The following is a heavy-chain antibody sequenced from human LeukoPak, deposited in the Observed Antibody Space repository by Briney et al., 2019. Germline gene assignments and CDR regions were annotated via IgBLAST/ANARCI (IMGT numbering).Heavy chain of an antibody. Sequence: SETLSLTCAVYGGSFSGYYWSWIRQPPGKGLEWIGEINHSGSTNYNPSLKSRVTISVDTSKNQFSLKLSSVTAADTAVYYCARKVLRFLEWLTVRGNWFDPWGQGPLVTVSS. CDR3: ARKVLRFLEWLTVRGNWFDP. J-gene: IGHJ5*02. D-gene: IGHD3-3*01. V-gene: IGHV4-34*01. CDR2: INHSGST. CDR1: GGSFSGYY.